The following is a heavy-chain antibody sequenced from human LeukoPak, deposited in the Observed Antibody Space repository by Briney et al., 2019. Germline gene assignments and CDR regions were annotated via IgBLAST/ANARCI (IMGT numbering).Heavy chain of an antibody. CDR1: GYSFSDYS. J-gene: IGHJ4*02. CDR2: INSNSGGT. V-gene: IGHV1-2*06. Sequence: GASVTVSCNASGYSFSDYSMHWVRQAPGQGLEWMGRINSNSGGTSYAQNFQGRVTMARDTSISTAYMEVSGLTSDDTAVYYCARGGSGSGYLYYFDSWGQGTLVSVSS. D-gene: IGHD3-10*01. CDR3: ARGGSGSGYLYYFDS.